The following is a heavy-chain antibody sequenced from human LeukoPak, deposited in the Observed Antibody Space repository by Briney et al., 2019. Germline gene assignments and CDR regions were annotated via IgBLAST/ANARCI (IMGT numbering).Heavy chain of an antibody. Sequence: GGSLRLSCAASGFTVSSNYMSWVRQAPGKGLEWVSAIYSGGTTYYADSVKGRFTISRDNSKNTLYLQMNSLRAEDTAVYYCARAPGSSGSYPFGYWGQGTLLTVSS. V-gene: IGHV3-53*01. CDR3: ARAPGSSGSYPFGY. CDR1: GFTVSSNY. D-gene: IGHD3-10*01. CDR2: IYSGGTT. J-gene: IGHJ4*02.